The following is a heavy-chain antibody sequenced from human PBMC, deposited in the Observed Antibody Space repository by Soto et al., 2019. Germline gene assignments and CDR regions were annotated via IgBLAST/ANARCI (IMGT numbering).Heavy chain of an antibody. D-gene: IGHD6-6*01. CDR3: GRDPLYSSSPGGFSDY. V-gene: IGHV3-53*02. Sequence: EVQLVETGGGLIQPGGSLRLSCAASGFTVSSNYMSWVRQAPGKGLEWVSVIYSGGSTYYADSVKGRFTISRDNAKNTLYLEMNRLRAEDTAVYYCGRDPLYSSSPGGFSDYWGQGTLVTVSS. CDR2: IYSGGST. CDR1: GFTVSSNY. J-gene: IGHJ4*02.